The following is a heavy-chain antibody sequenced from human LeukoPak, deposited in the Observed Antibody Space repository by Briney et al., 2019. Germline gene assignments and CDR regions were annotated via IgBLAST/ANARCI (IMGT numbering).Heavy chain of an antibody. D-gene: IGHD3-9*01. CDR2: IYSGGST. Sequence: GGSLRLSCADSGFTVSSNYMSWVRQAPGKGLEWVSVIYSGGSTYYADSVKGRFTISRDNSKNTLYLQMNSLRAEDTAVYYCATAYYDILTGYYGAPFDYWGQGTLVTVSS. CDR1: GFTVSSNY. J-gene: IGHJ4*02. CDR3: ATAYYDILTGYYGAPFDY. V-gene: IGHV3-53*01.